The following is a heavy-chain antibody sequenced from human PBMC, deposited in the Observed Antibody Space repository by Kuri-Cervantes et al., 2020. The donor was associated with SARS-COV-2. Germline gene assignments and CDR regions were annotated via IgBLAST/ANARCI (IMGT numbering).Heavy chain of an antibody. V-gene: IGHV3-30*18. Sequence: GESLKISCVASGFNFSTTDMHWVRQAPGKGLEWVTFISSDGKNKKCMASGKGRFTISRDNSQNTLHLQMKSLRDEDTAIYYCAEDRAGVHDFWGQGTLVTVSS. CDR3: AEDRAGVHDF. CDR1: GFNFSTTD. J-gene: IGHJ4*02. D-gene: IGHD2-21*01. CDR2: ISSDGKNK.